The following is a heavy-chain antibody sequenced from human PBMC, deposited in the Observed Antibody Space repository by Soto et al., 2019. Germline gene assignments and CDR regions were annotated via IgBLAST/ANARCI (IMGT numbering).Heavy chain of an antibody. J-gene: IGHJ6*02. Sequence: ASVKVSCKASGYTFTSYAMHWVRQAPGQRLEWMGWINAGNGNTKYSQKFQGRVTMTRDTSISTAYMELSRLRSDDTAVYYCARAGSTLVSGMDVWGQGTTVTVSS. CDR3: ARAGSTLVSGMDV. D-gene: IGHD3-10*01. V-gene: IGHV1-3*01. CDR1: GYTFTSYA. CDR2: INAGNGNT.